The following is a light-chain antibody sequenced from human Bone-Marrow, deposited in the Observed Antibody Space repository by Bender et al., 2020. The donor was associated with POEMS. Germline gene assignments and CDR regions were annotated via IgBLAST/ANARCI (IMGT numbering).Light chain of an antibody. CDR2: SNY. CDR1: TYNIGTNL. Sequence: QSVLTQPPSASETPGQRVTISCSGSTYNIGTNLIYWYQHLPGTAPRLVVYSNYQRPSGVPARFSGSKSGTSASLAISYIQSEDEGDYYCSSWDDSLSGWVFGGGTKLTVL. J-gene: IGLJ3*02. V-gene: IGLV1-44*01. CDR3: SSWDDSLSGWV.